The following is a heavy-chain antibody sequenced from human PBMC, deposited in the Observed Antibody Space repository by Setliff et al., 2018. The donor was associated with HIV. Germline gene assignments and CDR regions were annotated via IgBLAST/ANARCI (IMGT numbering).Heavy chain of an antibody. Sequence: SETLSLTCAVYGGSFSGYYWSWIRQPPGKGLEWIGEINHSGSTNYNPSLKSRVTISVDTSKNQFSLKLSSVTAADTAVYYCARDGYSGLFDYWGQVTLVTVSS. CDR1: GGSFSGYY. J-gene: IGHJ4*02. CDR3: ARDGYSGLFDY. CDR2: INHSGST. D-gene: IGHD5-12*01. V-gene: IGHV4-34*01.